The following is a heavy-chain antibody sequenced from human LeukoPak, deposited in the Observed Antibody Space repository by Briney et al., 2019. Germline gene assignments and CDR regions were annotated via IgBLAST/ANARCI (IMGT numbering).Heavy chain of an antibody. V-gene: IGHV4-59*01. J-gene: IGHJ3*02. CDR2: IYYSGST. D-gene: IGHD3-10*01. CDR3: ARGSRGSADDAFDI. Sequence: SETLSLTCTVSGGSISSYYWSWIRQPPGKGLEGSGDIYYSGSTNYNPSLKSRVTISVDTSKKQFSLKLRSVTTADTARHYFARGSRGSADDAFDIWGQGTMVTVSS. CDR1: GGSISSYY.